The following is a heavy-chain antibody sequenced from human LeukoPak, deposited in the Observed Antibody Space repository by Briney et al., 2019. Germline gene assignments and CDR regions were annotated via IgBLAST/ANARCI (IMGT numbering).Heavy chain of an antibody. CDR3: ARDGYGDYLEYFDS. D-gene: IGHD4-17*01. CDR1: GYTFTGYY. V-gene: IGHV1-2*02. Sequence: ALVKVSCKASGYTFTGYYMHWVRQAPGQGLEWMGWINPNSGGTNYAQKFQGGVTMTRDTSISTAYMELSRLRSDDTAVYYCARDGYGDYLEYFDSWGQGTLVTVSS. CDR2: INPNSGGT. J-gene: IGHJ4*02.